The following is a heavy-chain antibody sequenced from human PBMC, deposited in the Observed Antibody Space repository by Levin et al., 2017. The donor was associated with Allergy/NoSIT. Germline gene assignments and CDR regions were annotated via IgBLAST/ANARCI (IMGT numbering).Heavy chain of an antibody. Sequence: GGSLRLSCAASGFTFSSYAMSWVRQAPGKGLEWVSDISGSGGTIYYADSVKGRFSISRDNSKNTVYLQMNSLRAEDTAVYYCAKDRGWNWNYCMDVWGKGTTVTVSS. J-gene: IGHJ6*03. CDR1: GFTFSSYA. V-gene: IGHV3-23*01. D-gene: IGHD1-1*01. CDR2: ISGSGGTI. CDR3: AKDRGWNWNYCMDV.